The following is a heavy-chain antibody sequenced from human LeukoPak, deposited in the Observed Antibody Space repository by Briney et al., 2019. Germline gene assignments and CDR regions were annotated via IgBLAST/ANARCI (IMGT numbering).Heavy chain of an antibody. Sequence: NPSETLSLTCTVSGGSISPHYWSWIRQPPGKGLEWIGYIYYSGSTNYIPSLKSRVTISIDMSKNQFSLKLSSVTAADTAVYHCARHYNLAFDYWGQGTLVTVSS. J-gene: IGHJ4*02. CDR2: IYYSGST. CDR1: GGSISPHY. D-gene: IGHD1-14*01. V-gene: IGHV4-59*08. CDR3: ARHYNLAFDY.